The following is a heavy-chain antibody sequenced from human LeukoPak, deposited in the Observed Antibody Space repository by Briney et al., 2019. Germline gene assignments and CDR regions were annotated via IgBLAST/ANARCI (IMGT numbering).Heavy chain of an antibody. V-gene: IGHV3-23*01. D-gene: IGHD3-10*01. Sequence: GRSLRLSCAASGFTFSSYSMNWVRQAPGKGLEWVSAIRDNGGSTYYADSVKGRFTISRDNSKNTLYLQMNSLRVEDSAVYYCAKGAMVRGAEQTPYYYYMDVWGKGTTVTVSS. CDR2: IRDNGGST. CDR1: GFTFSSYS. J-gene: IGHJ6*03. CDR3: AKGAMVRGAEQTPYYYYMDV.